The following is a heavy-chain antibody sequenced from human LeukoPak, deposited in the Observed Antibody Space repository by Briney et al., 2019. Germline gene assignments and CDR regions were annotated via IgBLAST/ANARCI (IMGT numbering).Heavy chain of an antibody. V-gene: IGHV3-73*01. CDR2: MRSKANSYAT. CDR3: TRLGEYTSSWDDY. J-gene: IGHJ4*02. CDR1: GFTFSGSI. D-gene: IGHD6-13*01. Sequence: TGGSLRLSCAASGFTFSGSIIYWVRQASGKGLEWVARMRSKANSYATAYAASVKGRFTISRDDSLNTAYLQMNSLKTEDTAVYYCTRLGEYTSSWDDYWGQGTLVTVSS.